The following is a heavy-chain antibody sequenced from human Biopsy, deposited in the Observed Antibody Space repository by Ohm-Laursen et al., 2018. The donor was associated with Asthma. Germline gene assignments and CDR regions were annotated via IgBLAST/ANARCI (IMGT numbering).Heavy chain of an antibody. V-gene: IGHV3-30*03. CDR1: GFTFSGYT. J-gene: IGHJ4*02. CDR2: ISYDGSIT. Sequence: SLRLSCAASGFTFSGYTMNWVRQAPGKGLEWVAVISYDGSITHYADSVKGRFTISRDNSKNTLSLQMNSLTAEDTAVYYCAREGVAGTHIEDWGQGALVTVSS. D-gene: IGHD6-19*01. CDR3: AREGVAGTHIED.